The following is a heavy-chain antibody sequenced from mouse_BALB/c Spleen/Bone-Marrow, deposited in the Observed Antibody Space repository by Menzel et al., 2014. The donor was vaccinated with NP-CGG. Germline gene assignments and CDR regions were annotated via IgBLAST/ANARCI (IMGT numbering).Heavy chain of an antibody. D-gene: IGHD2-2*01. V-gene: IGHV1-82*01. CDR1: GYAFSSSW. CDR2: IYPGDGDI. Sequence: QVQLKESGPELVKPGASVEISCKASGYAFSSSWVNWVKQRPGQGLEWIGRIYPGDGDINYNGKFKGKATLTADKSSSTAYMQLGSLTSVNSAVCCCARSNGYRVMVYWGQGCSVTGSS. J-gene: IGHJ4*01. CDR3: ARSNGYRVMVY.